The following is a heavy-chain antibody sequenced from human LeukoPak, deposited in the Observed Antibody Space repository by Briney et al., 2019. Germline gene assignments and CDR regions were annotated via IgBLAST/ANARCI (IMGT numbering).Heavy chain of an antibody. Sequence: GGSLRLSCAASGFTFDKYPMHWVRQPPGKGLEWVALVTKNGGTTFYAGSVKGRFTISRDNSKNSVYLQMNSLISEDTALYYCTQDYMGSYLAWGQGTLVTVSS. D-gene: IGHD1-26*01. CDR3: TQDYMGSYLA. CDR1: GFTFDKYP. J-gene: IGHJ5*02. V-gene: IGHV3-43*02. CDR2: VTKNGGTT.